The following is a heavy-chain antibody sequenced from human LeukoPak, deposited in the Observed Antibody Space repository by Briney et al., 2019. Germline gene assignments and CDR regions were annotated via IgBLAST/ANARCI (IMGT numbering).Heavy chain of an antibody. CDR3: GSGSTPHLYYYNAIDV. D-gene: IGHD1-26*01. CDR1: GGISISYA. V-gene: IGHV1-69*04. CDR2: IIPILGIA. Sequence: SVKVSCKASGGISISYAISWVRQAPGQGLEWMGRIIPILGIANYVQKFQGRVTITADKSTSTAYMELSSLRSEDTAVYYCGSGSTPHLYYYNAIDVWGQGTTVIVSS. J-gene: IGHJ6*02.